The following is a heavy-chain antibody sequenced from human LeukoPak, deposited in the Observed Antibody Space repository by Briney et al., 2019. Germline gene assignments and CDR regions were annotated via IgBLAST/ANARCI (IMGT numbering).Heavy chain of an antibody. CDR2: ITGSGGNT. Sequence: GASLRLSCAASGFTFSNYAMSWVRQAPGKGLEWVSAITGSGGNTFYADSVKGRFTISRDNSKNTVFLQMNSLRSEDTAVYYCAKWGDYDVLTGYYVSDYWGQGTLVTVSS. CDR3: AKWGDYDVLTGYYVSDY. CDR1: GFTFSNYA. D-gene: IGHD3-9*01. J-gene: IGHJ4*02. V-gene: IGHV3-23*01.